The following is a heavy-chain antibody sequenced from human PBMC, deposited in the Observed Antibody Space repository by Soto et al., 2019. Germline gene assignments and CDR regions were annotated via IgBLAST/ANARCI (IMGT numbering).Heavy chain of an antibody. V-gene: IGHV4-31*03. CDR1: SDSIGGVGY. J-gene: IGHJ5*02. CDR2: ISSSGST. D-gene: IGHD2-21*02. Sequence: LSLTCPGSSDSIGGVGYWSWIRQFPGRGLEWIGCISSSGSTYYNPALNNRISLSLDTSQNQFSLKLLSVTAADTAIYYCARSGVTGIVIPSHWFDPWGQGTLVTVSS. CDR3: ARSGVTGIVIPSHWFDP.